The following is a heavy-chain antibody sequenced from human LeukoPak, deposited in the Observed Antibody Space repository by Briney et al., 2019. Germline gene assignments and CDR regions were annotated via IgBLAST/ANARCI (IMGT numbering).Heavy chain of an antibody. CDR1: GGSVSSGRYY. CDR3: ARAGYDILTGSSTFDY. D-gene: IGHD3-9*01. CDR2: IYYSGST. Sequence: SETLSLTCTVSGGSVSSGRYYWSWIRQPPGKGLEWIVYIYYSGSTNYNPSLKSRVTISVDTSKNQFSLKLSSVTAADTAVYYCARAGYDILTGSSTFDYWGQGTLVTVSS. J-gene: IGHJ4*02. V-gene: IGHV4-61*01.